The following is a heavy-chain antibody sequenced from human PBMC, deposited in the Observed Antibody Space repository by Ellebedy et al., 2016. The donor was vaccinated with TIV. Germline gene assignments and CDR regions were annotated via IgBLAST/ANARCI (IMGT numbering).Heavy chain of an antibody. CDR3: ARGRLGRLGIPPFGAFDI. J-gene: IGHJ3*02. D-gene: IGHD7-27*01. V-gene: IGHV3-30*02. CDR2: IRYDGSNK. Sequence: GESLKISCAASGFTFSSYGMHWVRQAPGKGLEWVAFIRYDGSNKYYADSVKGRFTISRDNSKNTLYLQMNSLRAEDTAVYYCARGRLGRLGIPPFGAFDIWGQGTMVTVSS. CDR1: GFTFSSYG.